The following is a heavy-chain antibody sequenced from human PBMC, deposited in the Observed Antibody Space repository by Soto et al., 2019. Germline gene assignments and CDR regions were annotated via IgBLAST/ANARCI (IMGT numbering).Heavy chain of an antibody. CDR1: GYTFTSFA. D-gene: IGHD5-12*01. CDR3: AREVGYSGYDAYYYYGMDV. J-gene: IGHJ6*02. Sequence: ASVKVSCKASGYTFTSFAIHWVRQAPGQGLEWMGWINAGNGNTNYAQKLQGRVTMTTDTSTSTAYMELRSLRSDDTAVYYCAREVGYSGYDAYYYYGMDVWGQGTTVTVSS. CDR2: INAGNGNT. V-gene: IGHV1-18*01.